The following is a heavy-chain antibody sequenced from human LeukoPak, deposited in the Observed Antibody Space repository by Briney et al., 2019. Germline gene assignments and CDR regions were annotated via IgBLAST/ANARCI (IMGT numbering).Heavy chain of an antibody. J-gene: IGHJ4*02. Sequence: GGSLRLSCAASGFTFSSYWMHWVRQAPGKGLVWVSRINTDGSSTSYADSVKGRFTISRDNAKNTLYLRMNSLRAEDTAVYYCARDMEKRYYDSSGPLDYWGQGTLVTVSS. V-gene: IGHV3-74*01. CDR2: INTDGSST. D-gene: IGHD3-22*01. CDR1: GFTFSSYW. CDR3: ARDMEKRYYDSSGPLDY.